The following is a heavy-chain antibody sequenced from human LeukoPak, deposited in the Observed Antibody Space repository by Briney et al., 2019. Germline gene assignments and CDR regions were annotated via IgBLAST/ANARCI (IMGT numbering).Heavy chain of an antibody. CDR1: GFSFSSYS. D-gene: IGHD6-13*01. V-gene: IGHV3-48*01. CDR3: ARDKEAATGLLPLDS. CDR2: ISSSSSTM. Sequence: GGSLRLSCAASGFSFSSYSMNWVRQAPGKGLEWVSYISSSSSTMYYADSVKGRFTISRDNVKNSLYLQMNSLRAEDTAVYYCARDKEAATGLLPLDSWGQGTLVTVSS. J-gene: IGHJ4*02.